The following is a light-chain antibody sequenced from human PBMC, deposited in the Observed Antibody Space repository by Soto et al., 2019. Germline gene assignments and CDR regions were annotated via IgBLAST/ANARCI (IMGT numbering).Light chain of an antibody. CDR1: SSDVGAYNY. CDR3: SSYAGSSWV. CDR2: DVS. Sequence: QSVLTQPPSASGSPGQSVTISCTGTSSDVGAYNYVSWYQQHPGKAPKLMIYDVSKRPSGVPYRSSGSKSGNAASLTVSGLQGEDEADYYCSSYAGSSWVFGGGTKVTVL. V-gene: IGLV2-8*01. J-gene: IGLJ3*02.